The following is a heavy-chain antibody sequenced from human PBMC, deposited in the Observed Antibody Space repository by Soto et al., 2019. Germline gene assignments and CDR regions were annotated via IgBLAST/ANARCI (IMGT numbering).Heavy chain of an antibody. J-gene: IGHJ4*02. CDR1: GGSINSGGYC. CDR3: SRGIVF. Sequence: QVQLQESGPGLVKPSQTLSLTCTVSGGSINSGGYCWSWIRQHPGKGLEWIGCISYGGSTSYNPSLKSRVTISVDTSKNQFSLKLTAVAAADTAVDYCSRGIVFWGQGALVTVSS. V-gene: IGHV4-31*03. D-gene: IGHD3-10*01. CDR2: ISYGGST.